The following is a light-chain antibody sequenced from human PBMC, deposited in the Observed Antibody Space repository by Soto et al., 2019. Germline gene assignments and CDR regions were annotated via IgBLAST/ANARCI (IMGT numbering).Light chain of an antibody. Sequence: EFVLTQSPDTLSLSPGERATLSCRASQSVSSYLAWYQQKPGQAPRLLIYDTSNRATGIPARFSGSGSGSDFTLTIIRLAPEDSALYADQQRRNWPPWDTFGGGTRVEIE. V-gene: IGKV3-11*01. J-gene: IGKJ4*01. CDR3: QQRRNWPPWDT. CDR2: DTS. CDR1: QSVSSY.